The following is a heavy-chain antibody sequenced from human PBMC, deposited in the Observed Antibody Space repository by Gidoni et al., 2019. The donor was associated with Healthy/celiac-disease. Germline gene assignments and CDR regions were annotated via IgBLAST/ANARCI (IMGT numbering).Heavy chain of an antibody. V-gene: IGHV3-23*01. Sequence: EVQLLESGGGLVQPGGSLRLSWAASGFPFSSDAMSWVRQAPGKGLEWVSAISGSGGSTYYAASVKGRFTISRDNSKNTLYLQMNSLRAEDTAVYYCAKDRGYVEMATIWGQGTLVTVSS. CDR1: GFPFSSDA. D-gene: IGHD5-12*01. CDR3: AKDRGYVEMATI. CDR2: ISGSGGST. J-gene: IGHJ4*02.